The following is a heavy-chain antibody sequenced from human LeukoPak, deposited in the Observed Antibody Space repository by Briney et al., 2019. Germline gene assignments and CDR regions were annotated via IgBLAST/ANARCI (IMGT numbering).Heavy chain of an antibody. CDR1: GGSISSSRFF. CDR3: ACHYYDSSGPFDY. V-gene: IGHV4-39*07. CDR2: INFSGTT. J-gene: IGHJ4*02. Sequence: SETLSLTCTVSGGSISSSRFFWAWIRQPPGKGLEWIGNINFSGTTYYNPSLKTRVTLSVDPSKNQFSLRLSSVTAADTAVHYCACHYYDSSGPFDYWGQGTLVTVSS. D-gene: IGHD3-22*01.